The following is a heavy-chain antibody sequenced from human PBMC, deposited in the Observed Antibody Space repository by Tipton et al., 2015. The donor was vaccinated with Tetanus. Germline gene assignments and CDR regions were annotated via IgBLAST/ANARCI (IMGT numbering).Heavy chain of an antibody. D-gene: IGHD2-2*01. V-gene: IGHV4-30-4*01. CDR3: ARLTCSSPSCYYYYYYYVDV. CDR1: GDSIRSEDYY. Sequence: TLSLTCSVSGDSIRSEDYYWGWIRQSPGKGLEWLGYIYYSGSTYNNPSLKSRVSISFDASKNQFSLSLNSVTAADSATYYCARLTCSSPSCYYYYYYYVDVWGTGTAVAVSS. CDR2: IYYSGST. J-gene: IGHJ6*03.